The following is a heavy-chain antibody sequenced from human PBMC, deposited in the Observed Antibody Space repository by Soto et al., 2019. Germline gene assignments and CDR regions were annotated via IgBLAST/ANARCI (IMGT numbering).Heavy chain of an antibody. J-gene: IGHJ3*02. CDR3: ARYRAGSGSYDDFDI. V-gene: IGHV3-21*01. CDR1: GFTFSSYS. D-gene: IGHD3-10*01. CDR2: ISSSSSYI. Sequence: EVQLVESGGGLVKPGGSLRLSCAASGFTFSSYSMNWVRQAPGKGLEWVSSISSSSSYIYYADSVKGRFTISKDNAKNSLNLQMNSLRAEDTAVYYCARYRAGSGSYDDFDIWGQGTMVTVSS.